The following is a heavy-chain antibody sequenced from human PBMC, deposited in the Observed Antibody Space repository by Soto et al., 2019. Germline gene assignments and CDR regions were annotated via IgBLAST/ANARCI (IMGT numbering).Heavy chain of an antibody. Sequence: EVQLLESGGGLIQPGGSLRLSCAASGFTFSHYAMSWVRQAPGKGLEWVSVTSGSGANTYYADSVKGRFTLSRDNSKNTLYLQMNSLRAEDTAVYYCAKDQLYSSGVQGGDFDIWGQGTLVTVSS. V-gene: IGHV3-23*01. CDR2: TSGSGANT. D-gene: IGHD6-19*01. CDR1: GFTFSHYA. CDR3: AKDQLYSSGVQGGDFDI. J-gene: IGHJ3*02.